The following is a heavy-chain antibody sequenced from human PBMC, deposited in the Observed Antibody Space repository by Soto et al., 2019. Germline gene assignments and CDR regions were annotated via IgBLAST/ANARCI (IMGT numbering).Heavy chain of an antibody. CDR1: GGSISSNNW. CDR3: ASFKSNWFDP. J-gene: IGHJ5*02. V-gene: IGHV4-4*02. Sequence: QVQLQESGPGLVKPSGTLSLTCTVSGGSISSNNWWTWVRQPPGMALEWIGDVYHTGTTNYNPSLKTRVTISVDKSKKQFSLKLSSLTAADTAVYYCASFKSNWFDPWGQGTLVTVSS. CDR2: VYHTGTT.